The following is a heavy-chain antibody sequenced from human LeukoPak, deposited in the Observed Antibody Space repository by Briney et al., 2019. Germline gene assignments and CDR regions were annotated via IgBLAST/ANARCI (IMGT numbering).Heavy chain of an antibody. Sequence: PGGSLRLSCAASELTFSTYGLHWVRQAPGKGLEWVALISYNGGVRYYTISRDNSKNTMYLQMNSLRTDDTAVYYCLTEDTPTVFDNCGQGTHVTVSS. D-gene: IGHD5-18*01. CDR2: ISYNGGVR. J-gene: IGHJ4*02. CDR3: LTEDTPTVFDN. CDR1: ELTFSTYG. V-gene: IGHV3-30*03.